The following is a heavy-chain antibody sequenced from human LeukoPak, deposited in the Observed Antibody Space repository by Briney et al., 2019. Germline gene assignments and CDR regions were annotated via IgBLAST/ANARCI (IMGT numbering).Heavy chain of an antibody. D-gene: IGHD2-2*02. J-gene: IGHJ5*02. V-gene: IGHV1-69*05. Sequence: SVTVSCKASGGTFSSYAISWVRQAPGQGLEWMGGIIPIFGTANYAQKFQGRVTITTDESTSTAYMELSSLRSEDTAVYYCARGRGCSSTSCYIDWFDPWGQGALVTVSA. CDR3: ARGRGCSSTSCYIDWFDP. CDR1: GGTFSSYA. CDR2: IIPIFGTA.